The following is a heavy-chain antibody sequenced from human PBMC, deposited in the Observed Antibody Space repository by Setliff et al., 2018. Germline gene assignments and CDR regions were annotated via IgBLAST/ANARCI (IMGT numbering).Heavy chain of an antibody. CDR1: GYSISSGYY. Sequence: SETLSLTCAVSGYSISSGYYWGWIRQPPGKGLEWIGNIYHSGSTNYNPSLKSRVTISVDTSKNQFSLKLSSVTATDTAVYYCASTYPPTDYGDYLTFDYWGQGTLVTVSS. CDR3: ASTYPPTDYGDYLTFDY. J-gene: IGHJ4*02. V-gene: IGHV4-38-2*01. D-gene: IGHD4-17*01. CDR2: IYHSGST.